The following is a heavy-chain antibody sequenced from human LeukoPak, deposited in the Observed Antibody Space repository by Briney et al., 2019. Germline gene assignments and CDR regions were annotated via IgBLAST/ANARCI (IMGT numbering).Heavy chain of an antibody. J-gene: IGHJ5*02. CDR2: VSDSGGST. CDR1: GFTFSSYA. V-gene: IGHV3-23*01. CDR3: AQNQWEFPA. D-gene: IGHD1-26*01. Sequence: GGSLRLSXVASGFTFSSYAMSWVRQAPGKGVEWVSGVSDSGGSTYYADSVQGRFTISRDNSKNTLYLQMNSLRAEDTATYFCAQNQWEFPAWGQGTLVTVSS.